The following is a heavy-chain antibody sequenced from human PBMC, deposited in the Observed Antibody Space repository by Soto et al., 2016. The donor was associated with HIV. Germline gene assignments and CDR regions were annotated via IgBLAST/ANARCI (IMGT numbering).Heavy chain of an antibody. CDR3: ARTSESMVRGVIITYFQH. CDR1: GYTFTGYY. CDR2: INPNSGGT. Sequence: QVQLVQSGAEVKKPGASVKVSCKASGYTFTGYYMHWVRQAPGQGLEWMGWINPNSGGTNYAQKFQGRVIMTRDTSISTAYMELSRLRSDDTAVYYCARTSESMVRGVIITYFQHWGQGTLVTVSS. J-gene: IGHJ1*01. D-gene: IGHD3-10*01. V-gene: IGHV1-2*02.